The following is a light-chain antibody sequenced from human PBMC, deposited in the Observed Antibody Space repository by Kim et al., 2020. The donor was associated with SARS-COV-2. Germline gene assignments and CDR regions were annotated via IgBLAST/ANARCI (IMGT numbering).Light chain of an antibody. CDR3: VAWDNALSGWV. CDR1: SSNIGTRF. CDR2: KDN. V-gene: IGLV1-47*01. J-gene: IGLJ3*02. Sequence: QSVLTQPPSASGTPGQRVTISCSGSSSNIGTRFVYWYQQLPGTAPKRLIYKDNQRPSGVPDRFSGSKSGTSASLAISGLRSEDDADYYCVAWDNALSGWVFGGGTQLTVL.